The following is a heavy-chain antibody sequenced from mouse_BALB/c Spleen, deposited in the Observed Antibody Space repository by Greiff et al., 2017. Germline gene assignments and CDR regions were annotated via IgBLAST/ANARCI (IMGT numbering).Heavy chain of an antibody. V-gene: IGHV1S56*01. CDR1: GYTFTSYY. D-gene: IGHD2-2*01. CDR3: AREGGGYPWYFDV. Sequence: QVQLKQSGPELVKPGASVRISCKASGYTFTSYYIHWVKQRPGQGLEWIGWIYPGNVNTKYNEKFKGKATLTADKSSSTAYMQLSSLTSEDSAVYFCAREGGGYPWYFDVWGAGTTVTVSS. CDR2: IYPGNVNT. J-gene: IGHJ1*01.